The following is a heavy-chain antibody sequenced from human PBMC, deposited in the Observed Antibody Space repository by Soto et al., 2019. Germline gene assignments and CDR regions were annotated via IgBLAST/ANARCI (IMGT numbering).Heavy chain of an antibody. CDR1: GFTFSSYW. CDR2: VNQDGGEK. Sequence: EVQLVESGGGLVQPGGSLRLSCAASGFTFSSYWMSWVRQAPGKGLEWVANVNQDGGEKFYVGSAKGRFTISRDNAMNSLYLQMNSLRAEDTAVYYCARGRPVPYWGQGTLVTVSS. CDR3: ARGRPVPY. D-gene: IGHD3-10*01. J-gene: IGHJ4*02. V-gene: IGHV3-7*01.